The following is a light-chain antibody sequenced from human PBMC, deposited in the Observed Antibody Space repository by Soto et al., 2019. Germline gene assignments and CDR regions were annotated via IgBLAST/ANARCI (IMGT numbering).Light chain of an antibody. CDR2: GAS. J-gene: IGKJ1*01. Sequence: IVLTQSPGTLSLSPGERATLSCRASQSVTSNYLAWYQQKPGQAPRLLIYGASTRATGIPDRFSGSGFGTDFTLAINRLEPEDFAVYYCQKYAGSPRTFGQGTKVEIK. CDR3: QKYAGSPRT. V-gene: IGKV3-20*01. CDR1: QSVTSNY.